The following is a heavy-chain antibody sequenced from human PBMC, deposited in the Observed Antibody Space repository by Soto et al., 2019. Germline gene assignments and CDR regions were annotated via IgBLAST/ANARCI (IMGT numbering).Heavy chain of an antibody. D-gene: IGHD3-10*01. J-gene: IGHJ4*02. V-gene: IGHV3-23*01. CDR1: GFTFSSYA. Sequence: EVQLLESGGGLVQPGGSLRLSCAASGFTFSSYAMSWVRQAPGKGLEWVSAMSGSGGSTYYADSVKGRFTISRDNSKNTLYLQMNSLRAEDTAVYYCAKERPHITMVRGAPFDYWCQGTLVTVSS. CDR2: MSGSGGST. CDR3: AKERPHITMVRGAPFDY.